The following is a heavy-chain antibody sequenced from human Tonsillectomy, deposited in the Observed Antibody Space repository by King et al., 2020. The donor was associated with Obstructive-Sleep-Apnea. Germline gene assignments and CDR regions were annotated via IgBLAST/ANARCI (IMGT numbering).Heavy chain of an antibody. V-gene: IGHV4-39*07. J-gene: IGHJ2*01. CDR2: IYHSGST. Sequence: QLQESGPGLVKPSETLSLTCTVSGGSISSSSYYWGWIRQPPGKGLEWIGSIYHSGSTYYNPSLNSRVTISVATSKNQFSLKLNSVTAADTAVYYCARDEQLIPYWYFDLWGRGTLVTVSS. D-gene: IGHD6-13*01. CDR3: ARDEQLIPYWYFDL. CDR1: GGSISSSSYY.